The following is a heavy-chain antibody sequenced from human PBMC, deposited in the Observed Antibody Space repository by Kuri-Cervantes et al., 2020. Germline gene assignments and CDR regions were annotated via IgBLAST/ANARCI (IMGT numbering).Heavy chain of an antibody. D-gene: IGHD6-19*01. CDR3: ARGVGTQWPPQ. CDR1: GFTVSSNY. J-gene: IGHJ4*02. Sequence: GESLKISCAASGFTVSSNYMSWVRQAPGKGPEWVSVIYSGGSTYYADSVKGRFTISRDNSKNSLFLQMDSLRAEDTAVYYCARGVGTQWPPQWGQGTLVTVSS. CDR2: IYSGGST. V-gene: IGHV3-53*01.